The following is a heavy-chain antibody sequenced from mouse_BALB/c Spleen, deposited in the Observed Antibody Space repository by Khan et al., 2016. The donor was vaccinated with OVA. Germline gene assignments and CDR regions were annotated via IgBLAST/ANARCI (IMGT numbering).Heavy chain of an antibody. CDR2: ISYSGNT. D-gene: IGHD1-3*01. CDR1: GYSITTYYA. J-gene: IGHJ2*01. CDR3: SKFQGGDCDY. Sequence: EVQLLETGPGLVKPSQSLSLTCTVTGYSITTYYAWNWIRQFPGNKLEWMGYISYSGNTNYNPSLKSRISITRDTSKNQFFLQLNFVTIEDTATNYDSKFQGGDCDYWGQGTTLTVS. V-gene: IGHV3-2*02.